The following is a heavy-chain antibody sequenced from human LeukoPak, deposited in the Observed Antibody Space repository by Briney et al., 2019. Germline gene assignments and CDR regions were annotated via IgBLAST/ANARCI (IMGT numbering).Heavy chain of an antibody. V-gene: IGHV3-21*01. D-gene: IGHD6-19*01. J-gene: IGHJ4*02. CDR1: GFTFSSYS. CDR2: ISSSSSYI. CDR3: ARDGDSSGWTRSDY. Sequence: GGSLRFSCAASGFTFSSYSMNWVRQAPGKGLEWVSSISSSSSYIYYADSVKGRFTISRDNAKNSLYLQMNSLRAEDTAVYYCARDGDSSGWTRSDYWGQGTLVTVSS.